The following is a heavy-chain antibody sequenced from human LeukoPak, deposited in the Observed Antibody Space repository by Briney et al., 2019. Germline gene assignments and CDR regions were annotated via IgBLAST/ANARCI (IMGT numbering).Heavy chain of an antibody. D-gene: IGHD2-15*01. V-gene: IGHV5-51*01. J-gene: IGHJ6*03. CDR2: IYPGDSDT. CDR3: ARLASYCSGGSCYSRSPPKAYMDV. Sequence: GESLKISCKGSGYSFTSYWIGWVRQMPGKGLEWMGIIYPGDSDTRYSPSFQGQVTISADKSISTAYLQWSSLKASDTAMYYCARLASYCSGGSCYSRSPPKAYMDVWGKGTTVTVSS. CDR1: GYSFTSYW.